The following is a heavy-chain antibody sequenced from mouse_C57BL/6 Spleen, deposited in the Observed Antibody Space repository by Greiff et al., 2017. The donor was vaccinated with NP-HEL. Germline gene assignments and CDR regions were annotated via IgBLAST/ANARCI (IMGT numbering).Heavy chain of an antibody. CDR2: IRNKANGYTT. V-gene: IGHV7-3*01. CDR3: ASVYDYGSCGY. Sequence: EVQRVESGGGLVQPGGSLSLSCAASGFTFTDYYMSWVRQPPGKALEWLGFIRNKANGYTTEYSASVKGRFTISRYNSQSILYLQMNALRAEDSATYYCASVYDYGSCGYWGQGTLVTVSA. CDR1: GFTFTDYY. J-gene: IGHJ3*02. D-gene: IGHD2-4*01.